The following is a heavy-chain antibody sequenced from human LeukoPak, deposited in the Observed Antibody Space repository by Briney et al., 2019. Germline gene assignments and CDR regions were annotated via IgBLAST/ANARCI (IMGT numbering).Heavy chain of an antibody. D-gene: IGHD3-10*01. Sequence: PGGSLRLSCTASGFTFSNYPMSWVRQAPGMGLEWVSGISGSGDSTENADSVKGRCTISRDSSKNTLYLEMNSLRAEDTAVYYCAKDRGYGSGSYTNDYWGQGTLVTVSS. CDR1: GFTFSNYP. CDR2: ISGSGDST. V-gene: IGHV3-23*01. CDR3: AKDRGYGSGSYTNDY. J-gene: IGHJ4*02.